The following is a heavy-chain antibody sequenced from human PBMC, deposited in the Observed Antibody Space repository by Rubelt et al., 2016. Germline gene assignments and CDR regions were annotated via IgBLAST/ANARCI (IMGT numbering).Heavy chain of an antibody. D-gene: IGHD3-3*01. V-gene: IGHV4-38-2*02. CDR3: ASADYDFWSGSDRNWFDP. Sequence: QVQLQESGPGLVKPSETLSLTCTVFGYSISSGYYWGWIRQPPGTGLEGIGSISLSGSTYYNPSLKSRVTISVDTSKNQCSLKLSSVTAADTAVYYCASADYDFWSGSDRNWFDPWGQGTLVTVSS. J-gene: IGHJ5*02. CDR2: ISLSGST. CDR1: GYSISSGYY.